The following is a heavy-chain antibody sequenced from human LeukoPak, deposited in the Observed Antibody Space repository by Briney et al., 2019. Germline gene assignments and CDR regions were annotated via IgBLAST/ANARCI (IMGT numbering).Heavy chain of an antibody. J-gene: IGHJ4*02. D-gene: IGHD5-18*01. CDR3: ARHRGYSYGPYYFDY. V-gene: IGHV4-34*01. Sequence: SETLSLTCTVSGGSISSYYWSWIRQPPGKGLEWIGEINHSGSTNYNPSLKSRVTISVDTSKNQFSLKLSSVTAADTAVYYCARHRGYSYGPYYFDYWGQGTLVTVSS. CDR1: GGSISSYY. CDR2: INHSGST.